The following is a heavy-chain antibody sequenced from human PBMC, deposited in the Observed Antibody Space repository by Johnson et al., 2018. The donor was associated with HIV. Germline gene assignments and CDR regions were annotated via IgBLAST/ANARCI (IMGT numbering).Heavy chain of an antibody. CDR2: IWYDGSNK. V-gene: IGHV3-33*01. D-gene: IGHD2-15*01. Sequence: QMQLVESGGGVVQPGRSLRLSCAASGFTFSSYGMHWVRQAPGKGLEWVAVIWYDGSNKYYADSVKGRFTISRDNSKNSLYLQMNSLRAEDTAVYYCARTPGYSRSFDIWGQGTMVTVSS. J-gene: IGHJ3*02. CDR3: ARTPGYSRSFDI. CDR1: GFTFSSYG.